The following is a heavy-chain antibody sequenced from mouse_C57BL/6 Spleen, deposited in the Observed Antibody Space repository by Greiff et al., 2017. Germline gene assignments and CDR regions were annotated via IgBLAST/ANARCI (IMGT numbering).Heavy chain of an antibody. Sequence: EVKLVESGGGLVKPGGSLKLSCAASGFTFSDYGMHWVRPAPEKGLAWVAYISSGSSTIYSADPVQGRFTISRDKAKNTRFLQRTSRRSEDTAMDYCARPYYYGRGPFYAMDDGGQGTSVTGSS. CDR1: GFTFSDYG. J-gene: IGHJ4*01. CDR3: ARPYYYGRGPFYAMDD. D-gene: IGHD1-1*01. CDR2: ISSGSSTI. V-gene: IGHV5-17*01.